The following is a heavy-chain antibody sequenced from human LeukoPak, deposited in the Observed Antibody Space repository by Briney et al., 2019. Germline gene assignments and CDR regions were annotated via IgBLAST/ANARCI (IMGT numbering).Heavy chain of an antibody. D-gene: IGHD3-16*02. CDR1: GGSISRGGYY. CDR3: ARVITPTYYFDY. CDR2: IYYSGST. V-gene: IGHV4-31*03. J-gene: IGHJ4*02. Sequence: PSQTLSLTCTVSGGSISRGGYYWSWIRQHPGKGLEWIGYIYYSGSTYYNPSLKSRVTISVDTSKNQFSLKLSSVTAADTAVYYCARVITPTYYFDYWGQGTLVTVSS.